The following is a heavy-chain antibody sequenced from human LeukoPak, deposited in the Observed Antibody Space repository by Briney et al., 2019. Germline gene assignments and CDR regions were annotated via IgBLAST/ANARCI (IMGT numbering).Heavy chain of an antibody. CDR2: IKQDGSEK. D-gene: IGHD6-19*01. J-gene: IGHJ4*02. CDR3: AKVGSGWLLSY. V-gene: IGHV3-7*03. Sequence: GGSLRLSCAASGLTFSNYWMDWVRQAPGKGLEWVANIKQDGSEKNYVDSVKGRFIISRDNAKNSLYLQMNTLRAEDTAVYYCAKVGSGWLLSYWGQGTLVTVSS. CDR1: GLTFSNYW.